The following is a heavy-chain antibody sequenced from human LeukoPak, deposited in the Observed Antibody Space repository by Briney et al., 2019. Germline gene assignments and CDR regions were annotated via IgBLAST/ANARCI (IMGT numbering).Heavy chain of an antibody. CDR1: GYTFPNYD. CDR3: AKVGLGNTAIHI. V-gene: IGHV1-8*01. Sequence: APVKVSCKAPGYTFPNYDINWVRQATGQGLEWMGWMNFNSGNTGYAQKFQGRVTMTRNTAISTVYMELSNLKSEDTAIYYCAKVGLGNTAIHIWGQGTMVTVPS. CDR2: MNFNSGNT. D-gene: IGHD5-18*01. J-gene: IGHJ3*02.